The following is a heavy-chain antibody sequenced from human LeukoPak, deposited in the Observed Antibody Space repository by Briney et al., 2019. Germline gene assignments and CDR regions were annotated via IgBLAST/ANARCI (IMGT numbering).Heavy chain of an antibody. CDR3: ARAAAGTSYGMDV. CDR1: GGSITNTNY. D-gene: IGHD6-13*01. CDR2: VNLQGST. J-gene: IGHJ6*02. V-gene: IGHV4-4*02. Sequence: SETLSLTCGVSGGSITNTNYWTWVRQPPGKGLEWIGEVNLQGSTNYNPSLMGRVAIAVDTSENHISLQLTSVTAADTAVYYCARAAAGTSYGMDVWGQGTTVTVSS.